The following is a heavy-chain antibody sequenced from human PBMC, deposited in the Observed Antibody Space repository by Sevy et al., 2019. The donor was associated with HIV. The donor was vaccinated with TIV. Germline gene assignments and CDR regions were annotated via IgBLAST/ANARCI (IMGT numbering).Heavy chain of an antibody. CDR2: ISSSSSYI. Sequence: GGSLRLSCAASGFTFSSYSMNWVRQAPGKGLEWVSSISSSSSYIYYADSVKGRFTISRDNAKNSLYLQMNSLRAEDTAVHYCARGDTSGYDAFDIWGQGTMVTVSS. D-gene: IGHD3-22*01. CDR1: GFTFSSYS. V-gene: IGHV3-21*01. J-gene: IGHJ3*02. CDR3: ARGDTSGYDAFDI.